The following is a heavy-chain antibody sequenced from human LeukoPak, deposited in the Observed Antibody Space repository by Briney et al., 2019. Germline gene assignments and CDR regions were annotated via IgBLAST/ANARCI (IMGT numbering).Heavy chain of an antibody. J-gene: IGHJ6*03. Sequence: AGGSLRLSCAASGFTFSSCVMSWVRQAPGKGLEWVSAISSSGGSTDNADSVKGRFTISRDNSKDMLYLQMNSLRAEDTAVYYCARRTAGAKDVWGKGTTVTV. D-gene: IGHD6-19*01. CDR1: GFTFSSCV. V-gene: IGHV3-23*01. CDR3: ARRTAGAKDV. CDR2: ISSSGGST.